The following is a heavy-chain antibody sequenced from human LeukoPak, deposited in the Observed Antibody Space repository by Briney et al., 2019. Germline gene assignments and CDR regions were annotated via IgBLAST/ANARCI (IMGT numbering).Heavy chain of an antibody. CDR2: IYYSGST. CDR1: GGSISSYY. V-gene: IGHV4-30-4*01. D-gene: IGHD6-19*01. J-gene: IGHJ5*02. CDR3: ARDSYSSGWGFDP. Sequence: SETLSLTCTVSGGSISSYYWGWIRQPPGKGLEWIGYIYYSGSTYYNPSLKSRVTISVDTSKNQFSLKLSSVTAADTAVYYCARDSYSSGWGFDPWGQGTLVTVSS.